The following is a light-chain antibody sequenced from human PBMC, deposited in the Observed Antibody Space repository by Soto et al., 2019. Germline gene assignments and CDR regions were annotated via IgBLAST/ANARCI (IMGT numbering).Light chain of an antibody. Sequence: QSALTQPASVSGSPGQSITISCTGTSSDVGGYNYVSWYQQHPGIAPKLIIYEVTNRPSGVSNRFSGSKSGNTASLTISGLQADYEAGYYCSSSTSRRTWVFGGGTKLTVL. V-gene: IGLV2-14*01. J-gene: IGLJ3*02. CDR3: SSSTSRRTWV. CDR1: SSDVGGYNY. CDR2: EVT.